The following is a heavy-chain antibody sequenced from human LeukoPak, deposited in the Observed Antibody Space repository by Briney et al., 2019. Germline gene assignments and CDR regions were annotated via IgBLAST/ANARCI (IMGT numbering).Heavy chain of an antibody. J-gene: IGHJ6*03. D-gene: IGHD6-13*01. CDR3: ARVEQQLVYYYYYYYMDV. CDR1: GGTFSSYA. V-gene: IGHV1-69*01. Sequence: ASVKVSCKASGGTFSSYAISWVRQAPGQGLEWMGGFIPIFGTANYAQKSQGRVTITADESTSTAYMELSSLRSEDTAVYYCARVEQQLVYYYYYYYMDVWGKGTTVTVSS. CDR2: FIPIFGTA.